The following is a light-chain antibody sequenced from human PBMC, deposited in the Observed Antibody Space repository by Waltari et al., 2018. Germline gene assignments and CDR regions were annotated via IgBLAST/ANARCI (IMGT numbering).Light chain of an antibody. V-gene: IGKV3-11*01. Sequence: EIVLTQSPATLSLSPGERATLSCRASQSVGSYFAWYKQKPGQAPSLLIYDASHRATGIPARFSGSGSATDFTLTISSLEFEDSAVYFCHQRHSWPITFGQGTRLEIK. CDR1: QSVGSY. CDR2: DAS. CDR3: HQRHSWPIT. J-gene: IGKJ5*01.